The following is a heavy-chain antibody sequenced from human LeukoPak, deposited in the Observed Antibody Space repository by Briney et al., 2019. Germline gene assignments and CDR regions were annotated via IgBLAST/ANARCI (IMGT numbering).Heavy chain of an antibody. J-gene: IGHJ5*02. CDR2: IYDSGST. CDR1: GGSIRSSYYY. Sequence: SETLSLTCTVSGGSIRSSYYYWGWIRQPPGKGPEWIGSIYDSGSTYYNPSLKSRVTISVDTSKNQFSLKLNSVTAADTAVYYCASGPGGFGAREYWFDPWGQGTLVTVSS. D-gene: IGHD3-10*01. V-gene: IGHV4-39*01. CDR3: ASGPGGFGAREYWFDP.